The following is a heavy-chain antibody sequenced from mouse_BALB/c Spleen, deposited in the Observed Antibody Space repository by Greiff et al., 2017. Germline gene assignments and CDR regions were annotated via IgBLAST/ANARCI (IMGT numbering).Heavy chain of an antibody. J-gene: IGHJ2*01. D-gene: IGHD1-1*01. V-gene: IGHV1-14*01. CDR3: ERGHYGSRYYFDY. CDR1: GYTFTSYV. CDR2: INPYNDGT. Sequence: VQLQQSGPELVKPGASVKMSCKASGYTFTSYVMHWVKQKPGQGLEWIGYINPYNDGTKYNEKFKGKATLTSDKSSSTAYMELSSLTSEDSAVYYGERGHYGSRYYFDYWGQGTTLTVSS.